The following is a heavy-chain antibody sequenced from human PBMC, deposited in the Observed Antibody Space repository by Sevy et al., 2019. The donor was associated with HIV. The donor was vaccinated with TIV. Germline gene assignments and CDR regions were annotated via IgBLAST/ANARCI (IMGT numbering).Heavy chain of an antibody. J-gene: IGHJ4*01. CDR2: IISDGSST. V-gene: IGHV3-74*01. CDR1: GFTFSSYW. CDR3: ARGGYCSGGSCYARY. Sequence: GGSLRLSCAASGFTFSSYWMHWVRQAPGKGLVWVSRIISDGSSTSYADSVKGRFTISRDNVKNTLYLQMNSLRAEDTAVYYCARGGYCSGGSCYARYWGHGTLVTVSS. D-gene: IGHD2-15*01.